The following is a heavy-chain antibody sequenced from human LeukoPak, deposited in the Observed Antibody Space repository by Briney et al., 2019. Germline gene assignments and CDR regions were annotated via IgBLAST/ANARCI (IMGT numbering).Heavy chain of an antibody. CDR1: GYTFSNYH. D-gene: IGHD1-26*01. CDR2: INTGNGDT. CDR3: ARDMGSGSLHY. V-gene: IGHV1-3*04. Sequence: GASVKVSCKASGYTFSNYHITWVRQAPGQRLEWLGWINTGNGDTRYSQTFQGRVTISRDTSASTAYMELSSLRPEDTAMYYCARDMGSGSLHYWGQGTLVTVSS. J-gene: IGHJ4*02.